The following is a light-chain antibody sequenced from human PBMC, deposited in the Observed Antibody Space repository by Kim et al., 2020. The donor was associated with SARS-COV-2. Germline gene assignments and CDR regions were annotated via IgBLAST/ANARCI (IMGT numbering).Light chain of an antibody. CDR1: QSVYTN. J-gene: IGKJ3*01. Sequence: EMMMTQSPATLSVSPGEGATLSCRASQSVYTNLAWYQQKPGQAPRLLIYGASTRATGIPARFSGSGSGTEFTLTISSLQSEDFAVYYCQEYNKWPPTFGPGTKVDIK. V-gene: IGKV3-15*01. CDR3: QEYNKWPPT. CDR2: GAS.